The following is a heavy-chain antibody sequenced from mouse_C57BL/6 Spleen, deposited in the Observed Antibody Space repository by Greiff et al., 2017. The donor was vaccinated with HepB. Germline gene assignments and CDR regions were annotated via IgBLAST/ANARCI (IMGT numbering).Heavy chain of an antibody. D-gene: IGHD1-1*01. CDR3: ARYYYGSSYVGWYFDV. V-gene: IGHV1-59*01. Sequence: QVQLQQPGAELVRPGTSVKLSCKASGYTFTSYWMHWVKQRPGQGLEWIGVIDPSDSYTNYNQKFKGKATLTVDTSSSTAYMQLSSLTSEDSAVYYCARYYYGSSYVGWYFDVWGTGTTVTVSS. J-gene: IGHJ1*03. CDR1: GYTFTSYW. CDR2: IDPSDSYT.